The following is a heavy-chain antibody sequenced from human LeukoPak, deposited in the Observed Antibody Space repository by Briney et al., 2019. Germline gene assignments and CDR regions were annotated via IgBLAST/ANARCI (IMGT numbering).Heavy chain of an antibody. CDR3: ATVEYSSTK. J-gene: IGHJ4*02. Sequence: GGSLRLSCAASGFTFSSYGMHWVRQAPGKGLEWVTVISYDGSTKYYADSVKGRFSISRDNSKNTQHLQMNSLRAEDTAVYYCATVEYSSTKWGQGTLVTVSS. V-gene: IGHV3-30*12. D-gene: IGHD6-6*01. CDR1: GFTFSSYG. CDR2: ISYDGSTK.